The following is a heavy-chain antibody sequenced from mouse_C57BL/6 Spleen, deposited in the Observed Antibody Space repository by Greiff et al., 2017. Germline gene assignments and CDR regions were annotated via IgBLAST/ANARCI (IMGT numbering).Heavy chain of an antibody. V-gene: IGHV1-42*01. CDR2: INPSTGGT. CDR3: ARRSYYGSSYWYFDV. Sequence: VQLQQSGPELVKPGASVKISCKASGYSFTGYYMNWVKQSPEKSLEWIGEINPSTGGTTYNQKFKAKATLTVDKSSSTAYMQLKSLTSEDSAVYYCARRSYYGSSYWYFDVWGTGTTVTVSS. D-gene: IGHD1-1*01. CDR1: GYSFTGYY. J-gene: IGHJ1*03.